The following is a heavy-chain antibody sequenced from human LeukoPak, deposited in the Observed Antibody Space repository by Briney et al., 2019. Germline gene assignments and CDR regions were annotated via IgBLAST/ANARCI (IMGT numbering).Heavy chain of an antibody. CDR2: ISGSGGST. J-gene: IGHJ4*02. D-gene: IGHD4-17*01. CDR3: AKGDDYGDYVTEIDY. Sequence: GGSLRLSCAASGFSFSQAWMSWVRQAPGKGLEWVSAISGSGGSTYYADSVKGRFTISRDNSKNTLYLQMNSLRAEDTAVYYCAKGDDYGDYVTEIDYWGQGTLVTVSS. V-gene: IGHV3-23*01. CDR1: GFSFSQAW.